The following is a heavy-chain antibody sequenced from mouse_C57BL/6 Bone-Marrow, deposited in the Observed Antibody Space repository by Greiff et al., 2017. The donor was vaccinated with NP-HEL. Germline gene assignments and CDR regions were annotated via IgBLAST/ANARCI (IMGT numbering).Heavy chain of an antibody. V-gene: IGHV1-69*01. D-gene: IGHD2-14*01. J-gene: IGHJ3*01. CDR1: GYTFTSYW. Sequence: QVQLQQPGAELVMPGASVKLSCKASGYTFTSYWMHWVKQRPGQGLEWIGEIDPSDSYTNYNQKFKGKSTLTVDKSSSTAYMQLSSLTSEDSAVYYCASAVRRGAWFAYWGQGTLVTVSA. CDR3: ASAVRRGAWFAY. CDR2: IDPSDSYT.